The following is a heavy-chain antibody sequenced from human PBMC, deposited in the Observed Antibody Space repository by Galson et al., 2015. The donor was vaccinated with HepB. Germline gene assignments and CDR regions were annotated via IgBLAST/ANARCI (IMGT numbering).Heavy chain of an antibody. V-gene: IGHV1-69*04. Sequence: SVKVSCKASGGTFSSYAISWVRQAPGQGLEWMGRIIPILGIANYAQEFQGRVTITADKSTSTAYMELSSLRSEDTAVYYCARDRCSSTSCKGVGWFDPWGQGTLVTVSS. CDR1: GGTFSSYA. D-gene: IGHD2-2*01. CDR2: IIPILGIA. CDR3: ARDRCSSTSCKGVGWFDP. J-gene: IGHJ5*02.